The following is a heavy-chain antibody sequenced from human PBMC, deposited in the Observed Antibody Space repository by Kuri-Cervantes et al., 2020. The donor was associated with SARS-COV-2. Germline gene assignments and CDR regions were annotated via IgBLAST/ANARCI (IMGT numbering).Heavy chain of an antibody. Sequence: LVIYCAVCGGSSRGCYWSWIRQPPGKGLEWIGEINHSGSTNYNPSLKSRVTISVDTSKNQFSLKLSSVTAADTAVYYCARDRSSFLLNWFDPWGQGTLVTVSS. CDR3: ARDRSSFLLNWFDP. V-gene: IGHV4-34*01. J-gene: IGHJ5*02. CDR2: INHSGST. CDR1: GGSSRGCY. D-gene: IGHD6-6*01.